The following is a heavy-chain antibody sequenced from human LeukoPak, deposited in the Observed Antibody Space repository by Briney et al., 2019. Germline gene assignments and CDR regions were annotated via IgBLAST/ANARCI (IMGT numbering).Heavy chain of an antibody. CDR3: ARGLVVVPAAIAY. CDR2: ISSNGGST. CDR1: GFTFSSYA. V-gene: IGHV3-64*01. Sequence: GGSLRLSCAASGFTFSSYAMHWVRQAPGKGLEYVSAISSNGGSTYYANSVKGGFTISRDNSKNTLYLQMGSLRAEDMAVYYCARGLVVVPAAIAYWGQGTLVTVSS. J-gene: IGHJ4*02. D-gene: IGHD2-2*02.